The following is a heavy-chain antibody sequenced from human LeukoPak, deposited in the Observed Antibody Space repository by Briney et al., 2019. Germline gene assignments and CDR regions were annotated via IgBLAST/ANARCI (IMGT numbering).Heavy chain of an antibody. CDR3: ARDRRSWSKGEFDY. Sequence: ASVKVSCKASGYTFTGYYMHWVRQAPGQGLEGMGWINPNSGRTNYAQKFQGRDTMNRDTSINTAYMELSRLRSYDTAVYYCARDRRSWSKGEFDYWGQGTLVTVSS. V-gene: IGHV1-2*02. D-gene: IGHD6-13*01. CDR1: GYTFTGYY. CDR2: INPNSGRT. J-gene: IGHJ4*02.